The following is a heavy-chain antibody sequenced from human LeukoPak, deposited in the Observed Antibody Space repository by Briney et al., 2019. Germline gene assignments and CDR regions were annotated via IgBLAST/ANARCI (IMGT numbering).Heavy chain of an antibody. CDR1: GFTFTSYS. CDR2: ISSSGGTI. J-gene: IGHJ1*01. CDR3: VTQDSSSWYEDAEYFQH. D-gene: IGHD6-13*01. Sequence: GGSLRLSCAASGFTFTSYSMNWVRQAPGKGLEWVSYISSSGGTIDYADSVKGRFTISRDNSKNTLYLQMNSLRAEDTAVYYCVTQDSSSWYEDAEYFQHWGQGTLVTVSS. V-gene: IGHV3-48*01.